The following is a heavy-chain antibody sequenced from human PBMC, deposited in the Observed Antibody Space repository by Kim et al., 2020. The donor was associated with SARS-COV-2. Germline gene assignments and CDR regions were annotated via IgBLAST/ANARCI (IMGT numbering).Heavy chain of an antibody. D-gene: IGHD6-13*01. CDR2: ISGSGGTT. CDR3: ARASSSSWYRNGMDV. J-gene: IGHJ6*02. Sequence: GGSLRLSCVASGFTCSSYAMTWVRQAPGKGLEWVSAISGSGGTTYYADSVKGRFIISRDNSKNTLHLQMNSLRAEDTAVYFCARASSSSWYRNGMDVWGQGTTVTVSS. V-gene: IGHV3-23*01. CDR1: GFTCSSYA.